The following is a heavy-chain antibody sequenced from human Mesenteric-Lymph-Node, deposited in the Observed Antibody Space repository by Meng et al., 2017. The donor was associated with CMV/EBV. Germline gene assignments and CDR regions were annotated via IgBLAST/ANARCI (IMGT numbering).Heavy chain of an antibody. CDR3: ARAFVVPAAPNEGNYYYYYGMDV. D-gene: IGHD2-2*01. V-gene: IGHV3-7*01. Sequence: GESLKISCAASGFTFSSYWMSWVRQAPGKGLEWVANIKQDGSENWYVDSVKGRFTISRDNAKNSLYLQMNSLRAEDTAVYYCARAFVVPAAPNEGNYYYYYGMDVWGQGTTVTVSS. CDR2: IKQDGSEN. CDR1: GFTFSSYW. J-gene: IGHJ6*02.